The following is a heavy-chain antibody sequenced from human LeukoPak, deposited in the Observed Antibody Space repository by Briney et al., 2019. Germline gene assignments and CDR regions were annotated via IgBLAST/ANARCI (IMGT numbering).Heavy chain of an antibody. CDR3: AREDTRIAVAGTGFDY. D-gene: IGHD6-19*01. Sequence: PGRSLRLSCAASGFTFSSYDMHWVRQVPGKGLEWVAVISYDGSNKYYADSVKGRFTISRDNSKNTLYLQMNSLRAEDTAVYYCAREDTRIAVAGTGFDYWGQGTLVTVSS. CDR2: ISYDGSNK. V-gene: IGHV3-30-3*01. CDR1: GFTFSSYD. J-gene: IGHJ4*02.